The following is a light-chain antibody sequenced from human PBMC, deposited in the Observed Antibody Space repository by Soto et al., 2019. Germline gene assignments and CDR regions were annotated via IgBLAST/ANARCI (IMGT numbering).Light chain of an antibody. Sequence: QSGMTKHPSASGSPGQSVTISCTGTKSDIGVYDFVSWYQHLPGKAPRLIIYEVFQRPSGVPDRFSGSKSGNTASLTVSGLQAADEADYFCKSYAGSNAYVFGSGTKLTVL. V-gene: IGLV2-8*01. J-gene: IGLJ1*01. CDR3: KSYAGSNAYV. CDR1: KSDIGVYDF. CDR2: EVF.